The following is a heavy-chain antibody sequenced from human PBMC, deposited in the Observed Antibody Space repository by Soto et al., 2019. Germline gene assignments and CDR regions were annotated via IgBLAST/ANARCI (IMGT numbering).Heavy chain of an antibody. V-gene: IGHV4-31*03. CDR2: IYYSGST. CDR1: GGSISSGGYY. J-gene: IGHJ5*02. CDR3: ARSYYDSTGFAVDP. D-gene: IGHD3-22*01. Sequence: SETLSLTCTVSGGSISSGGYYWSWIRQHPGKGLEWIGYIYYSGSTYYNPSLTSRATISVETSKNQFSMKLTSVTASDTAVYYCARSYYDSTGFAVDPCCQGPLVTVSS.